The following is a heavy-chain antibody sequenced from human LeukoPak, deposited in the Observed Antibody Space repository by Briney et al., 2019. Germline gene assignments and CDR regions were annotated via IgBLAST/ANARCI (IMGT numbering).Heavy chain of an antibody. V-gene: IGHV1-24*01. CDR2: FDPEDGET. D-gene: IGHD6-13*01. Sequence: GASVKVSCQVSGYTLTELSMHWVRQAPGKGLAWMGGFDPEDGETIYAQKFQGRVTMTEDTSTDTAYMELSSLRSEDTAVYYCAIGPGIAAAVGYWGQGTLVTVSS. J-gene: IGHJ4*02. CDR3: AIGPGIAAAVGY. CDR1: GYTLTELS.